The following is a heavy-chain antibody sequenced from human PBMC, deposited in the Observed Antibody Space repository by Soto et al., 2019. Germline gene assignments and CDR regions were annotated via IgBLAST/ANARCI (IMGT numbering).Heavy chain of an antibody. Sequence: ASLRVSCKTSVYTFTRYYMHWVRQTPGQRLEWMGIINPSVSSTSYAQRSQGRVTTTRATTPSTPYTEPSSLRSQRTAASSTARVPRDTRFGAFPLDYWGQGTLVTVSS. CDR2: INPSVSST. CDR3: ARVPRDTRFGAFPLDY. CDR1: VYTFTRYY. J-gene: IGHJ4*02. V-gene: IGHV1-46*01. D-gene: IGHD3-10*02.